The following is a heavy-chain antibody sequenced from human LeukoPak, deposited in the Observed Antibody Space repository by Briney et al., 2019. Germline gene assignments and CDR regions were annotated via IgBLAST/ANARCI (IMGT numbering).Heavy chain of an antibody. CDR2: INHSGST. Sequence: SETLSLTCAVYGGSFSGYYWSWIRQPPGKGLEWIGEINHSGSTSYNPSLKSRVTISVDTSKNQFSLKLSSVTAADTAVYYCAREEAYYGSGSYHLDYWGQGTLVTVSS. V-gene: IGHV4-34*01. CDR1: GGSFSGYY. CDR3: AREEAYYGSGSYHLDY. D-gene: IGHD3-10*01. J-gene: IGHJ4*02.